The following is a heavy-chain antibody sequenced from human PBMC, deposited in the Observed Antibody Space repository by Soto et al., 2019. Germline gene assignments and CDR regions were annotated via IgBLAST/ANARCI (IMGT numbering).Heavy chain of an antibody. J-gene: IGHJ4*02. V-gene: IGHV3-23*01. CDR1: GFSFGSYA. D-gene: IGHD3-3*01. Sequence: GRSLRLSCAASGFSFGSYALSWVRQAPGKGLEWVSTTSGSDGKTFYADSVKGRLSISRDTSQSTLYLQMNSLRADDTAMYYCARWSYLDYWGQGTRVTVSS. CDR3: ARWSYLDY. CDR2: TSGSDGKT.